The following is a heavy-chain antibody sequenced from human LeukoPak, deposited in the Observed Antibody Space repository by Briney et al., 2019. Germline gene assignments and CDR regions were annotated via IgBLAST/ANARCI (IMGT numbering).Heavy chain of an antibody. CDR2: VYTSGTI. V-gene: IGHV4-61*02. J-gene: IGHJ4*02. Sequence: SQTLSLTCSVSGASINSGPYYWTWIRQPAGTGLEWLGRVYTSGTINYNPSLKSRVTMSTDTSKNQFSLELTSVTAADTAVYFCARGHRPSGQSYGLTYYFDYWGQGTLVTVSS. D-gene: IGHD3-16*01. CDR1: GASINSGPYY. CDR3: ARGHRPSGQSYGLTYYFDY.